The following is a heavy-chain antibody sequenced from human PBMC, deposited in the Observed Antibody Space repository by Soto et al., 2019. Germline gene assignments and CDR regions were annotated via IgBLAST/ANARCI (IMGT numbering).Heavy chain of an antibody. D-gene: IGHD6-19*01. V-gene: IGHV5-10-1*01. CDR3: AKHPSGWNVDY. CDR1: GYSFTRYW. Sequence: EVQLVQSGAEVKKPGESLRISCKGSGYSFTRYWISWVRQMPGKGLEWMVRIDPSDSYTSYSPSFQGHVTISADKSISTASLQWSSLKASDTAIYYCAKHPSGWNVDYWGKGTLVTVSS. J-gene: IGHJ4*02. CDR2: IDPSDSYT.